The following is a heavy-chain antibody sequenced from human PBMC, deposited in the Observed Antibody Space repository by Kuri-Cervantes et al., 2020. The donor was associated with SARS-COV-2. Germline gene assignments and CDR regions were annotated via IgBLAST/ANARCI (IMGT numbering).Heavy chain of an antibody. CDR3: ARDWGYSYAEGAFDI. D-gene: IGHD5-18*01. CDR1: GGSISSSSYY. V-gene: IGHV4-39*07. J-gene: IGHJ3*02. Sequence: GSLRLSCTVSGGSISSSSYYWGWIRQPPGKGLEWIGSIYYSGSTYYNPSLKSRVTISVDTSKNQFSLKLSSVTVADTAVYYCARDWGYSYAEGAFDIWGQGTMVTVSS. CDR2: IYYSGST.